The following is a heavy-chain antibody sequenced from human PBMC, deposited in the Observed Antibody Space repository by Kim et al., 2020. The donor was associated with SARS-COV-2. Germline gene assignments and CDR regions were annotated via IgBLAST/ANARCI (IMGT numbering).Heavy chain of an antibody. CDR1: GYSISSGYY. CDR3: ARGTEIPQFDY. J-gene: IGHJ4*02. Sequence: SETLSLTCTVSGYSISSGYYWGWIRQPPGKGLEWIGSIYHSGSTYYNPSLKSRVTISVDTSKNQFSLKLSSVTAADTAVYYCARGTEIPQFDYWGQGTLVTVSS. CDR2: IYHSGST. V-gene: IGHV4-38-2*02.